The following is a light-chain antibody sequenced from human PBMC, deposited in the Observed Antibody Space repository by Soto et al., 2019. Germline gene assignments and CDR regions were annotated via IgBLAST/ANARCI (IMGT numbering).Light chain of an antibody. V-gene: IGKV1-5*01. CDR2: DAS. CDR1: QSISSW. Sequence: DIQMTQSPSTLSASVGDRVTITCRASQSISSWWAWYQQKPGKAPKLLIYDASSLESGVPSRFSGSGSGTEFTLTISRLQPDDFATYYCQQYNSYSPYTFGQGTKLEIK. CDR3: QQYNSYSPYT. J-gene: IGKJ2*01.